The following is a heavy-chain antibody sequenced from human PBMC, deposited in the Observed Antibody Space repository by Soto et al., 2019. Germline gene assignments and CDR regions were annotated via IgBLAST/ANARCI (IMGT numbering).Heavy chain of an antibody. Sequence: PAGSLRLSCAASGVSVRSTHMSWVRQAPGKGLEWVSLLYSGGAGSYYADSVKGRFTVSSGSSKNTLYLHMHSLRVEDTAVYYCTRDVAGEARFVRFDYWGQGTQVTVSS. J-gene: IGHJ4*02. D-gene: IGHD3-10*01. CDR3: TRDVAGEARFVRFDY. V-gene: IGHV3-53*01. CDR2: LYSGGAGS. CDR1: GVSVRSTH.